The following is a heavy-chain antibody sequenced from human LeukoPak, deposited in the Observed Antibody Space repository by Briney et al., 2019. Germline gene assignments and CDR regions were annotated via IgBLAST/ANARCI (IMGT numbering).Heavy chain of an antibody. Sequence: GGSLRLSCAASGFTFSSYAMHWVRQAPGKGLEWVAVISYDGSNKYYADSVKGRFTISRDNSKNTLYLQMNSLRAEDTAVYYCARDYYDSSGYYHSSFGYWGQGTLVTVSS. CDR3: ARDYYDSSGYYHSSFGY. D-gene: IGHD3-22*01. CDR1: GFTFSSYA. V-gene: IGHV3-30-3*01. CDR2: ISYDGSNK. J-gene: IGHJ4*02.